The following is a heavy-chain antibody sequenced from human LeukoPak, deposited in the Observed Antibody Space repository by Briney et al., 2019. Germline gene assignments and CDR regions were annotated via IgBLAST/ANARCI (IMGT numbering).Heavy chain of an antibody. CDR2: ISSSSSTI. D-gene: IGHD3-22*01. Sequence: GGSLRLSCAASGFTFSSYSMNWVRQAPGKGLEWVSYISSSSSTIYYADSVKGRFTISRDNAKNSRYLQMNSLRAEDTALYYCAREGYDSSGYYFDYWGQGTLVTVSS. J-gene: IGHJ4*02. V-gene: IGHV3-48*01. CDR1: GFTFSSYS. CDR3: AREGYDSSGYYFDY.